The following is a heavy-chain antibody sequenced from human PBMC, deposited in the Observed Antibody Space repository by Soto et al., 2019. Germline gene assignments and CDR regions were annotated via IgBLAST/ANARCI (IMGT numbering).Heavy chain of an antibody. CDR2: ISDDGASI. CDR3: ARENSVQAWLHHFDH. V-gene: IGHV3-48*03. D-gene: IGHD5-18*01. J-gene: IGHJ4*02. Sequence: WGSLRLSCEASGFSFVSFAISCVRHSPLRGLEWVSYISDDGASIYYADSLKGRFTISRDNAKNSLSLQMNNLRAEDTAVYYCARENSVQAWLHHFDHWGLGTLVTVSS. CDR1: GFSFVSFA.